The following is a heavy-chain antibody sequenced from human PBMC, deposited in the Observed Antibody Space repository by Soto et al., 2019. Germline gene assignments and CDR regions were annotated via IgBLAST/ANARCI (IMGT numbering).Heavy chain of an antibody. CDR2: ISAYNGNT. D-gene: IGHD6-6*01. J-gene: IGHJ4*02. CDR1: GYTFTSYG. CDR3: TRDSPLGDY. Sequence: ASVKVSCKASGYTFTSYGISWVRQAPGQGLEWMGWISAYNGNTNYAQKLQGRVTMTTDTSTNTAYMELSRLGSDDTAVYYCTRDSPLGDYWGQGTLVTVSS. V-gene: IGHV1-18*04.